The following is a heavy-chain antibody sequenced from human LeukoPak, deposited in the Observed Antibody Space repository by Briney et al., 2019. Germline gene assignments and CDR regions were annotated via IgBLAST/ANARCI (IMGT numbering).Heavy chain of an antibody. CDR2: INLDGGRI. J-gene: IGHJ2*01. D-gene: IGHD3-10*01. CDR3: ARVGTGSWYFDL. CDR1: GFTFSTYW. V-gene: IGHV3-74*01. Sequence: PGGSLRLSCAASGFTFSTYWMTWVRQAPGTGLVWVSRINLDGGRISYADSVQGRFTISRDNVKNTVYLQMNSLRAEDTAVYYCARVGTGSWYFDLWGRGTLVTFSS.